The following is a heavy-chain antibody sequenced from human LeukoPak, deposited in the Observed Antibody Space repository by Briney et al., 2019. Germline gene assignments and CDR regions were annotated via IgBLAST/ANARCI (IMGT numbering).Heavy chain of an antibody. V-gene: IGHV4-39*07. D-gene: IGHD6-19*01. CDR3: AREAVAAHFDY. J-gene: IGHJ4*02. CDR2: IYYSGST. CDR1: GGSISSSGHY. Sequence: SETLSLTCTVSGGSISSSGHYWGWIRQPPGKGLEWIGTIYYSGSTYYNPSLKSRVTISVDASRNQFSLKLSSVTAADTAVYYCAREAVAAHFDYWGQGTLVTVSS.